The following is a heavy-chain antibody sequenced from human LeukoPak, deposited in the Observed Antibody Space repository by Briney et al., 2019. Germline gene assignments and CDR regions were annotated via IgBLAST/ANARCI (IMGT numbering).Heavy chain of an antibody. CDR2: IIPIFGTA. J-gene: IGHJ5*02. CDR3: ARDVEDIVVVPAAIRPTYNWFDP. V-gene: IGHV1-69*13. Sequence: ASVKLSCKASGGTFSSYAISWDRQAPGHGLEWMGGIIPIFGTATYAQKFQGRVTITADESTSTAYMEPSSLRSEDTAVYYCARDVEDIVVVPAAIRPTYNWFDPWGQGTLVTVSS. D-gene: IGHD2-2*01. CDR1: GGTFSSYA.